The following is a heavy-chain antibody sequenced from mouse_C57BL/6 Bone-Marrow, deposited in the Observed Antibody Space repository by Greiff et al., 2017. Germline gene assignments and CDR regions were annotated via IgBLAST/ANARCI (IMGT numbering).Heavy chain of an antibody. CDR2: ISDGGSYA. Sequence: EVNVVESGGGLVKPGVSLKLSCAGSGFTFSSYAMSWVRQTQAKRLEWVATISDGGSYAYYPDNVKGRFPISGDNAKNNLYLELSHLTSEDTAVYYCARDPAIVALAMGYWGQGTSVTVSS. CDR1: GFTFSSYA. CDR3: ARDPAIVALAMGY. D-gene: IGHD1-1*01. J-gene: IGHJ4*01. V-gene: IGHV5-4*01.